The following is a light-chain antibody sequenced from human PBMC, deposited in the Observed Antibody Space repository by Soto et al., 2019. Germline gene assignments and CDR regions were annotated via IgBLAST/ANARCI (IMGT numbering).Light chain of an antibody. CDR2: DAS. J-gene: IGKJ1*01. CDR1: QSLRSNF. V-gene: IGKV3-20*01. CDR3: QQYGSSPPKT. Sequence: EIVLTQSPGTLSVSPGEIATLSFTASQSLRSNFLAWYQQKPGQAPRLLIYDASSRAAGIPDRFSGSGSGTDFTLTITRLEPEDFAVYYCQQYGSSPPKTFGQGTKVDIK.